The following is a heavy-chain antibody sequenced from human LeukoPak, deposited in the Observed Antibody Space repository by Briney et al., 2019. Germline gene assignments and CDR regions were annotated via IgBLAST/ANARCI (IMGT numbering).Heavy chain of an antibody. D-gene: IGHD6-19*01. J-gene: IGHJ1*01. Sequence: GRSLRLSCAASGFTFSRYGMHWVRQAPGKGLEWVAVIWYDGGKKNYADSVKGRFTISRDNSKNTLNLQMTSLRAEDTAVYYCARVSEDYSSGWYEEYFQYWGQGTLVIVSS. CDR1: GFTFSRYG. V-gene: IGHV3-33*01. CDR3: ARVSEDYSSGWYEEYFQY. CDR2: IWYDGGKK.